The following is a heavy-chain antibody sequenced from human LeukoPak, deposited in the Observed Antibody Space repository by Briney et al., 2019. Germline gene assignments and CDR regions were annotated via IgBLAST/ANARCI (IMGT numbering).Heavy chain of an antibody. D-gene: IGHD6-19*01. CDR2: ISYDGSNK. Sequence: PGRSLRLSCAASGFTFSSYGMHWVRQAPGKGLEWVAVISYDGSNKYYADSVKGRFTISRDNSKNTLYLQMNSLRAEDTAVYYCARTIAVAASPPDYWGQGTLVTVSS. V-gene: IGHV3-30*03. J-gene: IGHJ4*02. CDR1: GFTFSSYG. CDR3: ARTIAVAASPPDY.